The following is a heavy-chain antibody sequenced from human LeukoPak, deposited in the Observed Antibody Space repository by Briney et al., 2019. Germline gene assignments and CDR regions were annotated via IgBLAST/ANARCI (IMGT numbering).Heavy chain of an antibody. D-gene: IGHD1-26*01. Sequence: PSQTLSLTCTVSGNSISSGDNYWSWIRQPAGKGLEWIGRIYTSGSTNYNPSLKSRVTISGDTSKNQFSLKLSSVTAADTAVYYCARRIVGATSPDAFDIWGQGTMVTVSS. CDR1: GNSISSGDNY. J-gene: IGHJ3*02. V-gene: IGHV4-61*02. CDR2: IYTSGST. CDR3: ARRIVGATSPDAFDI.